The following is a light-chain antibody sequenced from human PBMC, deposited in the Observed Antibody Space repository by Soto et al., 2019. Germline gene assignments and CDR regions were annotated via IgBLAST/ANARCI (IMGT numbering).Light chain of an antibody. CDR1: SSDVGGYNY. J-gene: IGLJ2*01. CDR2: EVS. V-gene: IGLV2-14*01. CDR3: SSYTSSNVV. Sequence: QSALTQPAPVSGSPGQSITISCTGTSSDVGGYNYVSWYQQHPGKAPKLMIYEVSNRPSGVSNRFSGSKSGNTASLTISGLQAEDEADYYCSSYTSSNVVFGGGTKLTVL.